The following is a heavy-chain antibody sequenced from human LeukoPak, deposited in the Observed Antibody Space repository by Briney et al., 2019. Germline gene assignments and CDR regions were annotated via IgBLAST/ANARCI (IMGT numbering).Heavy chain of an antibody. CDR1: GFTFTSSV. V-gene: IGHV1-58*01. Sequence: TSVKVSCKASGFTFTSSVVQWVRPARGQRLEWIGWIVVGSGNTNYAQKFQERVTITRDMSTSTAYMELSSLRFEDTAVYYCAADRAGSYLRFVYWGQGTPVTVSS. J-gene: IGHJ4*02. CDR3: AADRAGSYLRFVY. D-gene: IGHD3-10*01. CDR2: IVVGSGNT.